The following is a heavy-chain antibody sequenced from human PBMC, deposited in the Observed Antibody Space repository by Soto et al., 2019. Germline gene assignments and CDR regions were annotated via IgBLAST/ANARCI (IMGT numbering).Heavy chain of an antibody. D-gene: IGHD1-26*01. CDR2: VWYDGGNK. CDR1: GFTFSNYA. J-gene: IGHJ4*02. Sequence: QVQLVESGGGVVQPGRSLGLSCTASGFTFSNYAMHWVRQAPGKGLEWVAVVWYDGGNKYYADSVKGRFTSSRDNSHNILYLQMNSPRVEDTAVYYCERCGAGRYMYYFDYWGQGTLVTVSS. CDR3: ERCGAGRYMYYFDY. V-gene: IGHV3-33*01.